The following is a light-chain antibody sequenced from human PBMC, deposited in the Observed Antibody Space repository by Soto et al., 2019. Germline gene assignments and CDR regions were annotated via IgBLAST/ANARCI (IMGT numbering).Light chain of an antibody. CDR1: QSVSSN. J-gene: IGKJ1*01. Sequence: EIVITQSPATLSVSPGERLALSCRASQSVSSNLAWYQQKPGQAPRLLIYGASTRATGIPARFSGSGSGTEFTLTISSLQSEDFAVYYCQQYNDWPPWTFGQGTKVDIK. V-gene: IGKV3-15*01. CDR3: QQYNDWPPWT. CDR2: GAS.